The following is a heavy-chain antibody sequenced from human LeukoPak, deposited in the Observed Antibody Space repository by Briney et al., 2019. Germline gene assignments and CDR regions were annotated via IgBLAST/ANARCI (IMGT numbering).Heavy chain of an antibody. CDR2: IYYSGST. CDR3: ARGLGAGRYDFWSGYYTHGNWFDP. D-gene: IGHD3-3*01. V-gene: IGHV4-59*12. Sequence: SETLSLTCTVSGGSISSYYWSWIRQPPGKGLEWIGYIYYSGSTNYNPSLKSRVTISVDTSKNQFSLKLSSVTAADTAVYYCARGLGAGRYDFWSGYYTHGNWFDPWGQGTLVTVSS. CDR1: GGSISSYY. J-gene: IGHJ5*02.